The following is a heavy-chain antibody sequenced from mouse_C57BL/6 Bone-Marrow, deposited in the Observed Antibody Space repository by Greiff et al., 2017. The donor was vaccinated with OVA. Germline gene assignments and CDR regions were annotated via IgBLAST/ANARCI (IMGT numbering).Heavy chain of an antibody. V-gene: IGHV1-58*01. CDR3: ARGGYYAPFAY. Sequence: EVQLQQSGAELVRPGSSVKMSCKTSGYTFTSYGINWVKQRPGQGLEWIGYIYLGNGYTEYNEKFKGKATLTSDTSSSTAYMQLSSLTSEDAAIYFCARGGYYAPFAYWGQGTLVTVSA. J-gene: IGHJ3*01. CDR1: GYTFTSYG. D-gene: IGHD1-1*01. CDR2: IYLGNGYT.